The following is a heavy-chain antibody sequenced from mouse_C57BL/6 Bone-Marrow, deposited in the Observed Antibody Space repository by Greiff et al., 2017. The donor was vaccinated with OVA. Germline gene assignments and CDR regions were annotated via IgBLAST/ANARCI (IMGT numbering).Heavy chain of an antibody. V-gene: IGHV5-17*01. D-gene: IGHD2-1*01. CDR3: ARRDGNYER. J-gene: IGHJ3*02. Sequence: DVHLVESGGGLVKPGGSLKLSCAASGFTFSDYGMHWVRQAPEKGLEWVAYISSGSSNIYYADTVKGRFTISRDNAKNTLFLQMTSLRSEDTAMYYCARRDGNYERWGQGTLVTVSA. CDR1: GFTFSDYG. CDR2: ISSGSSNI.